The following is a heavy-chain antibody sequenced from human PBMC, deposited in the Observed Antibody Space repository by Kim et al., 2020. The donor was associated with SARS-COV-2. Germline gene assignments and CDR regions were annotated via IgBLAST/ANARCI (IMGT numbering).Heavy chain of an antibody. Sequence: ASVKVSCKASGYTFTGYYMHWVRQAPGQGLEWMGWINPNSGGTNYAQKFQGRVTMTRDTSISTAYMELSRLRSDDTAVYYCARRRIPLDYYYYYGMDVWGQGTTVTVSS. J-gene: IGHJ6*02. CDR1: GYTFTGYY. CDR2: INPNSGGT. CDR3: ARRRIPLDYYYYYGMDV. D-gene: IGHD2-15*01. V-gene: IGHV1-2*02.